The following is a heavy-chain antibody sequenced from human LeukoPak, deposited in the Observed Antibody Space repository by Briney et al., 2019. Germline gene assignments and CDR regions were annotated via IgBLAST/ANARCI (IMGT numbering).Heavy chain of an antibody. J-gene: IGHJ6*03. Sequence: PGGSLRLSCAASGFTLSSYWMSWVRQAPGKGLEWVANIKQDGSEKYYVDSVKGRFTISRDNAKNSLYLQMNSLRAEDTAVYYCARGLGDYADYYYYMDVWGKGTTVTVSS. V-gene: IGHV3-7*01. CDR3: ARGLGDYADYYYYMDV. D-gene: IGHD4-17*01. CDR1: GFTLSSYW. CDR2: IKQDGSEK.